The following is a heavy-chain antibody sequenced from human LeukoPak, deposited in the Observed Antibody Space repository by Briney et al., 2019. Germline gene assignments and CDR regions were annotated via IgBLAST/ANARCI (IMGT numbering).Heavy chain of an antibody. J-gene: IGHJ4*02. Sequence: PSETLSLTCAVYGGSFSGYYWSWIRQPPGKGLEWIGEINHSGSTNYNPSLKSRVTISVDTSKNQFSLKLSSVTAADTAVYYCARVVPAAITGPFDYWGQGTLVTVSS. CDR2: INHSGST. CDR3: ARVVPAAITGPFDY. CDR1: GGSFSGYY. D-gene: IGHD2-2*02. V-gene: IGHV4-34*01.